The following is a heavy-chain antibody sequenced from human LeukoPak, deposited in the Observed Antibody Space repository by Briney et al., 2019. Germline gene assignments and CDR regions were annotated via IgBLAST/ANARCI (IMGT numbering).Heavy chain of an antibody. D-gene: IGHD4-17*01. J-gene: IGHJ3*02. CDR2: INHSGST. CDR1: GGSFSGYY. CDR3: AYLTTDAFDI. V-gene: IGHV4-34*01. Sequence: SETLSLTCAVYGGSFSGYYWSWIRQPQGKGRGWIGEINHSGSTNYNPSLKSRVTISVDTSKNQFSLKLSSVTAADTAVYYCAYLTTDAFDIWGQGTMVTVSS.